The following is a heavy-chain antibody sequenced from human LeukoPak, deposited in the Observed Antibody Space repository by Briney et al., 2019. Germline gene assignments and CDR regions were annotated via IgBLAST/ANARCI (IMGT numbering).Heavy chain of an antibody. J-gene: IGHJ4*02. V-gene: IGHV1-18*01. CDR2: ISAYSGNT. CDR1: GYTFTSYG. D-gene: IGHD2-15*01. CDR3: ARGLDLVSCYFDY. Sequence: ASVKVSCKASGYTFTSYGISWVRQAPGQGLEWMGWISAYSGNTNYAQKLQGRVTMTTDTSTSKDYVERRSLRFDDTAVYYCARGLDLVSCYFDYWGQGTLVTVSS.